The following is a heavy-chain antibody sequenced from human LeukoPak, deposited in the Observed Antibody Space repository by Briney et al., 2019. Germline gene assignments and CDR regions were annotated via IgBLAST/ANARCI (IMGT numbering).Heavy chain of an antibody. CDR2: MNPNSGNT. V-gene: IGHV1-8*03. CDR3: ARVSEQQLLDY. Sequence: ASVKVSCKASGYTFSNYDINWVRQATGQGLEWMGWMNPNSGNTGYAQKFQGRVTITRNTSISTAYMELSSLRSEDTAVYYCARVSEQQLLDYWGQGTLVTVSS. CDR1: GYTFSNYD. J-gene: IGHJ4*02. D-gene: IGHD6-13*01.